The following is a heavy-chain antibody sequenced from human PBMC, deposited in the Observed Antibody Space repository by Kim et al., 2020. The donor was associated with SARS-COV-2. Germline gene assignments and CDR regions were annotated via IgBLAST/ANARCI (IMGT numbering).Heavy chain of an antibody. CDR2: IYYSGST. Sequence: SETLSLTCIVSGGSISSSSYYWGWIRQPPGKGLEWIGSIYYSGSTYYNQSLKSRVTISVDTSKNQFSLKLSSVTAADTAVYYCAIDGMTYGDPLPFDYWG. D-gene: IGHD4-17*01. CDR3: AIDGMTYGDPLPFDY. J-gene: IGHJ4*01. CDR1: GGSISSSSYY. V-gene: IGHV4-39*01.